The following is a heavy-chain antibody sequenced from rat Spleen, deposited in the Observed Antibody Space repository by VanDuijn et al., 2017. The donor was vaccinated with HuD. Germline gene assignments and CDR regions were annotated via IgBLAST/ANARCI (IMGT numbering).Heavy chain of an antibody. J-gene: IGHJ3*01. Sequence: EVHLVESGGALVQPGKSLKLSCAASGFTFSIYGMTWVRQAPTKGLEWVATISYDGSSTYYRDSGKGRFTIARDNAKSNLYLQMNRLRSEDTATYYCTNFALFDYWGQGTLVTVSS. CDR1: GFTFSIYG. CDR3: TNFALFDY. CDR2: ISYDGSST. V-gene: IGHV5-29*01.